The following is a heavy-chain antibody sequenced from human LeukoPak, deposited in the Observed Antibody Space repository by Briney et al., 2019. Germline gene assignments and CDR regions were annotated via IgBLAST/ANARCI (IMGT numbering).Heavy chain of an antibody. J-gene: IGHJ4*02. CDR2: ISGSGGST. D-gene: IGHD3-3*01. V-gene: IGHV3-23*01. Sequence: PGGSLRLSCAASGFTFSSYAMTWVRQAPGKGLEWVSTISGSGGSTYYADSVKGRFTISRDNSENTLFLQMNSLRAEDTAVYYCAKDPGLLEWPSQYYFDYWGQGTLVTVSS. CDR1: GFTFSSYA. CDR3: AKDPGLLEWPSQYYFDY.